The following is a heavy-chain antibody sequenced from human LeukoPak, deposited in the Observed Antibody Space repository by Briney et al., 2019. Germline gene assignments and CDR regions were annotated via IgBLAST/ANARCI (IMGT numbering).Heavy chain of an antibody. CDR1: GCTFTSYD. CDR2: MNPNSGNT. V-gene: IGHV1-8*01. CDR3: ARLIGRPTVTTH. J-gene: IGHJ4*02. Sequence: ASVKVSCKASGCTFTSYDINWVRQATGQGLEWMGWMNPNSGNTGYAQKFQGRVTMTRNTSISTAYMELSSLRSEDTAVYYCARLIGRPTVTTHWGQGTLVTVSS. D-gene: IGHD4-17*01.